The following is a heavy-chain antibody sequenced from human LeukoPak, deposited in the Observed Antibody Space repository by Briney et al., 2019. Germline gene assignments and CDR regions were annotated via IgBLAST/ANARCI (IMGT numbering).Heavy chain of an antibody. V-gene: IGHV3-23*01. CDR3: ATEIIVGPKVFFDN. CDR1: GFTFSNYA. Sequence: GGSLRHSCVASGFTFSNYAMHWVRQAQGKGLEWVSGIGSSGDSTFYADPVKGRFTISRDTSKNTLYLQMSSLRADDTAVYYCATEIIVGPKVFFDNWGQGTLVTVSS. D-gene: IGHD1-26*01. J-gene: IGHJ4*02. CDR2: IGSSGDST.